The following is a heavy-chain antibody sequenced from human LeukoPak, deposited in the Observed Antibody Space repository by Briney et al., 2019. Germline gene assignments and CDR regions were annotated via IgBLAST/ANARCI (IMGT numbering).Heavy chain of an antibody. J-gene: IGHJ4*02. CDR1: GFTFSRYA. CDR3: AKSRLTVVKGFFDY. Sequence: PGGSLRLSCAASGFTFSRYAMHWVRQAPGMGLAWVAVISNDGSNKYYSESVKGRFTISRDNSNNTLYLQMNSLRAEDTAVYYCAKSRLTVVKGFFDYWGQGTLVTVSS. D-gene: IGHD4-23*01. V-gene: IGHV3-30*04. CDR2: ISNDGSNK.